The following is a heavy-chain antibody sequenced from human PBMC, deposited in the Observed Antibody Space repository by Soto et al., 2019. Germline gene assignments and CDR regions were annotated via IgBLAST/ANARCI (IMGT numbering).Heavy chain of an antibody. Sequence: ASVKVSCKASGYTFTGCYMHWVRQAPGQGLEWMGWINPNSGGTNYAQKFQGRVTMTRDTSISTAYMELSRLRSDDTAVYYCARGHCSGGSCYSHYCYYGMDVWSQGTTVTVSS. CDR1: GYTFTGCY. V-gene: IGHV1-2*02. D-gene: IGHD2-15*01. J-gene: IGHJ6*02. CDR3: ARGHCSGGSCYSHYCYYGMDV. CDR2: INPNSGGT.